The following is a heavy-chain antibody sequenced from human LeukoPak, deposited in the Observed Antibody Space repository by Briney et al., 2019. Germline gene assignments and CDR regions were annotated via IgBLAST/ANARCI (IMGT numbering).Heavy chain of an antibody. CDR3: ARELRMDDYVCGSYRYGAFDI. Sequence: ESLCPSCAVSGFTFSSFWMRWVSHAPGEGRVWVSRIISVGSSTSYASSVKGRFTISTDPAKNTLYLQMNSLRAEDTAVYYCARELRMDDYVCGSYRYGAFDIWGQGTMVTVSS. CDR1: GFTFSSFW. CDR2: IISVGSST. D-gene: IGHD3-16*02. V-gene: IGHV3-74*01. J-gene: IGHJ3*02.